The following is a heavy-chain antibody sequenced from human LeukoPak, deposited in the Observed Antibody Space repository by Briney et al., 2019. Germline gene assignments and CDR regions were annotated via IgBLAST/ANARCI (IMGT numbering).Heavy chain of an antibody. J-gene: IGHJ4*02. D-gene: IGHD1-1*01. CDR2: INPNSGGT. V-gene: IGHV1-2*02. Sequence: ASVKVSCKASGYTFTGYYMHWLRQAPGQGLEWMGWINPNSGGTNYAQKFRGRVTMTRDTSISTAYMELSRLRSDDTAVYYCARDSRNWSRFFTWGQGTLVTVSS. CDR3: ARDSRNWSRFFT. CDR1: GYTFTGYY.